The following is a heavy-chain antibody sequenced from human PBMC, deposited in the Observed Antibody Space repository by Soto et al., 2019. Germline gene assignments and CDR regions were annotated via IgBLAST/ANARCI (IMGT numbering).Heavy chain of an antibody. J-gene: IGHJ5*02. Sequence: SETLSLTCTVSGGSISSYYWSWIRQPPGKGLEWIGYIYYSGSTNYNPSLKSRVTISVDTSKNQFSLKLSSVTAADTAVYYCARGGLYSGYDLSRTKGWFDPWGQGTLVTVSS. D-gene: IGHD5-12*01. CDR3: ARGGLYSGYDLSRTKGWFDP. CDR2: IYYSGST. V-gene: IGHV4-59*08. CDR1: GGSISSYY.